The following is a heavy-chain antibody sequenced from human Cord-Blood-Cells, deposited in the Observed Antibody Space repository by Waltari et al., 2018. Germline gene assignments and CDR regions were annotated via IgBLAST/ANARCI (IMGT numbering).Heavy chain of an antibody. V-gene: IGHV1-69*01. D-gene: IGHD1-26*01. Sequence: QVQLVQSGAEVKKPGSSVKVSCKASGGTFSSYAISWVRQALGQGLEWMGGIIPIFGTANYAQKFQGRVTITADESTSTAYMELSSLRSEDTAVYYCAEGTSSGSYYYYGMDVWGQGTTVTVSS. CDR3: AEGTSSGSYYYYGMDV. CDR1: GGTFSSYA. J-gene: IGHJ6*02. CDR2: IIPIFGTA.